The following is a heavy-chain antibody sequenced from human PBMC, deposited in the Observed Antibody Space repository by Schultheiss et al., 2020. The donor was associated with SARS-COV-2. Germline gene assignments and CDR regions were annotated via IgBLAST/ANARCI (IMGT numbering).Heavy chain of an antibody. CDR2: IYTSGST. D-gene: IGHD2-2*01. J-gene: IGHJ5*02. CDR1: GGSISPYH. CDR3: ARVGGYCSSTSCFNWFDP. Sequence: SETLSLTCTVSGGSISPYHWSWIRQPPGKGLEWIGRIYTSGSTNYNPSLKSRVTISVDTSKNQFSLKLSSVTAADTAVYYCARVGGYCSSTSCFNWFDPWGQGTLVTVSS. V-gene: IGHV4-4*08.